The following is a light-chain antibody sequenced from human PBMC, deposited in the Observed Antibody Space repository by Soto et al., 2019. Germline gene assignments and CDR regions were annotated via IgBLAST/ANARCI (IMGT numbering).Light chain of an antibody. V-gene: IGKV1-39*01. Sequence: DIQMTQSPSSLSASVGDRVTITCRASQSISTYLNWYQQKVGKAPKLLIYAASSLQRGVPSRFSGSVSGTDFTLTISSLQPEDFATYYCQQSYSTPRTFVQGNKLEIK. CDR3: QQSYSTPRT. CDR1: QSISTY. CDR2: AAS. J-gene: IGKJ2*02.